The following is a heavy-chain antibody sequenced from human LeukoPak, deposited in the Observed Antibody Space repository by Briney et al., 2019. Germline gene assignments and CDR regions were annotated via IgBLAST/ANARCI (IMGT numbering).Heavy chain of an antibody. CDR2: ISSTTSYK. CDR1: GFTFSSYS. Sequence: GGSLRLSCAASGFTFSSYSMNWVRQAPGKGLEWVSFISSTTSYKYYADSVKGRFTISRDNAKNSLYLQMNSLRAEDTAVYYCARDYYDSTGYYHEDSWGQGTLVTVSS. J-gene: IGHJ4*02. D-gene: IGHD3-22*01. V-gene: IGHV3-21*01. CDR3: ARDYYDSTGYYHEDS.